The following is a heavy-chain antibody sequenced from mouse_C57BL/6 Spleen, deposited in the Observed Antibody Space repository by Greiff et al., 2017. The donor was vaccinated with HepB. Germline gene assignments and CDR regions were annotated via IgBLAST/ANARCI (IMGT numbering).Heavy chain of an antibody. CDR2: INSNGGST. Sequence: DVMLVESGGGLVQPGGSLKLSCAASGFTFSSYGMSWVRQTPDKRLELVATINSNGGSTYYPDSVKGRFTISRDNAKNTLYRQMSSLKSEDTAMYYCARMARTINWGQGTTLIVSS. J-gene: IGHJ2*01. CDR1: GFTFSSYG. V-gene: IGHV5-6-3*01. CDR3: ARMARTIN.